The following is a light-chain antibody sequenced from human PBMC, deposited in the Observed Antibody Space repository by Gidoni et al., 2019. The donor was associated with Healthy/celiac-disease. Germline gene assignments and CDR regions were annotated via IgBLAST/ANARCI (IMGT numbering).Light chain of an antibody. V-gene: IGKV1-12*01. J-gene: IGKJ5*01. CDR3: QQDNSYPIT. CDR1: QGIISL. Sequence: DIQITHTPSSLSASVGDRVTLTCRANQGIISLLAWYQQKPGKAPKLLIYAASSLQSGVPSRFSGSGSGTDFTLTISSLQPEDFATYYCQQDNSYPITFGQGTRLEIK. CDR2: AAS.